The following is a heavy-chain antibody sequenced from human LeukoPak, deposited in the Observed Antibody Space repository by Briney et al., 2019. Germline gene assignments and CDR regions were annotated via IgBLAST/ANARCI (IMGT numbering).Heavy chain of an antibody. CDR1: GYSFTSYW. CDR3: ARGPHYDFLTGYYSSHFDY. D-gene: IGHD3-9*01. CDR2: IYPGDSDT. J-gene: IGHJ4*02. Sequence: HGESLKISCKGSGYSFTSYWIGWVRQMPGKGLEWMGVIYPGDSDTRYSPSFQGQVTISVDKSTSTAYLQWISLRASDTAMYYCARGPHYDFLTGYYSSHFDYWGQGTLVSVSS. V-gene: IGHV5-51*01.